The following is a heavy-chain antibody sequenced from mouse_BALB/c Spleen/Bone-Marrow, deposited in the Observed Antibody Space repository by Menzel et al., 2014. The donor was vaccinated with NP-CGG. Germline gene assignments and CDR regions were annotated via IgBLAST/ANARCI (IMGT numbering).Heavy chain of an antibody. CDR3: ARYYYGYYFDY. CDR1: GFNIKDTY. V-gene: IGHV14-3*02. CDR2: IDPANGNT. Sequence: VQLKESGAELVKPGASVKLSRTASGFNIKDTYMHWVKQRPEQGLEWIGRIDPANGNTKYDPKFQGKATITADTSSNAAYLQLSRLTSEDTAVYYCARYYYGYYFDYWGQGTTLTVSS. D-gene: IGHD1-2*01. J-gene: IGHJ2*01.